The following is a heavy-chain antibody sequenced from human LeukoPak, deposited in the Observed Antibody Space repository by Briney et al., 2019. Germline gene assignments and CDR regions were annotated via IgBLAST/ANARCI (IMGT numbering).Heavy chain of an antibody. CDR2: IYYSGST. V-gene: IGHV4-59*01. Sequence: SETLSLTCTVSGGSLSSYYWGWIRQPPGKGLEWIGYIYYSGSTNYNPSLKSRVTISVDTSKNQFSLKLSSVTAADTAVYYCARSDYGDYSWFDPWGQGTLVTVSS. D-gene: IGHD4-17*01. CDR1: GGSLSSYY. J-gene: IGHJ5*02. CDR3: ARSDYGDYSWFDP.